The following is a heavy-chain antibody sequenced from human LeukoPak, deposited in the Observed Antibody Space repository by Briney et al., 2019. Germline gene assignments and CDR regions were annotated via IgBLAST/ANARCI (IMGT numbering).Heavy chain of an antibody. J-gene: IGHJ4*02. D-gene: IGHD5-24*01. V-gene: IGHV3-23*01. CDR3: ARVDGYLYYFDY. Sequence: GGSLRLSCAASGFTFSSYGMSWVRQAPGKGLEWVSAISGSGGSTYYADSVKGRFTISRDNSKNTLYLQMNSLRAEDTAVYYCARVDGYLYYFDYWGQGTLVTVSS. CDR1: GFTFSSYG. CDR2: ISGSGGST.